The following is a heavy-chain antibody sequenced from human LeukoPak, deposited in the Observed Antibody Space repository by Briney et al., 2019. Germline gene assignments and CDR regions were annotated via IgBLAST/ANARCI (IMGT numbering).Heavy chain of an antibody. CDR1: GFTFSSYA. D-gene: IGHD3-22*01. V-gene: IGHV3-30-3*01. J-gene: IGHJ4*02. CDR2: ISYDGSNK. CDR3: ARDPDSYDSSGYHFDY. Sequence: GGSLRLSCAASGFTFSSYAMHWVRQAPGKGLEWVAVISYDGSNKHYADSVKGRFTISRDNSKNTLYLQMNSLRAEDTAVYYCARDPDSYDSSGYHFDYWGQGTLVTVSS.